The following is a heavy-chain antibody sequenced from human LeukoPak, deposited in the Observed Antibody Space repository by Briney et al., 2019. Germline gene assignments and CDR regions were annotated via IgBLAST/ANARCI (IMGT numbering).Heavy chain of an antibody. J-gene: IGHJ4*02. Sequence: ASVKVSCKASGYTFTSYGISWVRRAPGQGLEWMGWISAYNGNTNYAQKLQGRVTMTTDTSTSTAYMELRSLRSDDTAVYYCARALPPVVPAAILDYWGQGTLVTVSS. CDR1: GYTFTSYG. V-gene: IGHV1-18*01. D-gene: IGHD2-2*01. CDR2: ISAYNGNT. CDR3: ARALPPVVPAAILDY.